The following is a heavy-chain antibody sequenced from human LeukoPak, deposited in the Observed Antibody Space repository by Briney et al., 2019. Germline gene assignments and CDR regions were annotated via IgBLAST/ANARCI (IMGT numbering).Heavy chain of an antibody. CDR2: ISSGSTTI. J-gene: IGHJ4*02. Sequence: GGSLRLSCAASGFTFSTYSMNWVRQAPGKGLEWVSYISSGSTTIDYADSVKGRFTISRDNANNSLYLQMNSLRAEDTAVYYCVGGPGYWGQGTLVTVSS. CDR3: VGGPGY. V-gene: IGHV3-48*04. D-gene: IGHD3-10*01. CDR1: GFTFSTYS.